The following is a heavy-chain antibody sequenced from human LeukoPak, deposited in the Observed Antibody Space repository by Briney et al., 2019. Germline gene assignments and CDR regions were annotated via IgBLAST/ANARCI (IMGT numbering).Heavy chain of an antibody. J-gene: IGHJ6*03. CDR3: AKHALGSSFYYYIDV. CDR2: VSGSGEST. V-gene: IGHV3-23*01. CDR1: GFVFGDSG. D-gene: IGHD3-10*01. Sequence: GGSLRLSCAGTGFVFGDSGMSWVRQAPGKGLEWVAAVSGSGESTYYADSVKGRFIISRETSNNTVSLQMHSLRAEDTAVYYCAKHALGSSFYYYIDVWAPGTTVIVSS.